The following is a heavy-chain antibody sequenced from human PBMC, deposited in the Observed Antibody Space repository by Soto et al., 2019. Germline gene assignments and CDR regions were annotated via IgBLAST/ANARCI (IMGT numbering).Heavy chain of an antibody. Sequence: GGSLRLSCAASGFTFSTYAMSWVRQAPGKGLEWVSGISGSGGSTYYADSVKGRFTISRDNSKNTLYLQMNSLRAEDTAVYYCAKTYRREQQPLQYNWFDPWGQGTLVTVSS. J-gene: IGHJ5*02. D-gene: IGHD6-13*01. V-gene: IGHV3-23*01. CDR3: AKTYRREQQPLQYNWFDP. CDR1: GFTFSTYA. CDR2: ISGSGGST.